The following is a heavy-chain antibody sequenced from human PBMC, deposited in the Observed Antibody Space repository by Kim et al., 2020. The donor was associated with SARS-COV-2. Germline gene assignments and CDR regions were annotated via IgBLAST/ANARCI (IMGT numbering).Heavy chain of an antibody. CDR1: GYNFSNYW. CDR2: IYTGDSET. Sequence: GESLKISCKGSGYNFSNYWIAWVRQTPGKGLESVGIIYTGDSETHYRPFFLGQVVISADKSINTAYLQLNTLEASDTAIYYCAGGAEKYYYGADAYGAKNFNGGGQGTVVTV. V-gene: IGHV5-51*01. D-gene: IGHD3-10*01. J-gene: IGHJ1*01. CDR3: AGGAEKYYYGADAYGAKNFNG.